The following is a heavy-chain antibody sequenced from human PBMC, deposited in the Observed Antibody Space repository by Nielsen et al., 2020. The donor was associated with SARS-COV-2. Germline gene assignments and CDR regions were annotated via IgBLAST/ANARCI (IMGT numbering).Heavy chain of an antibody. J-gene: IGHJ4*02. CDR2: ISSSGSTI. D-gene: IGHD1-1*01. Sequence: GGSLRLSCAASGFTFSGYSMNWVRQAPGKGLEWVSYISSSGSTIYYADSVKGRFTISRDNAKNSLYLQMNSLRAEDTAVYYCASTHRVRPREEDYWGQGTLVTVSS. V-gene: IGHV3-48*04. CDR1: GFTFSGYS. CDR3: ASTHRVRPREEDY.